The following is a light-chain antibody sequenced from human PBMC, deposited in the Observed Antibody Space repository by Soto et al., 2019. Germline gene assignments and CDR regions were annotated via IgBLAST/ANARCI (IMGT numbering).Light chain of an antibody. V-gene: IGKV3-15*01. CDR2: GES. J-gene: IGKJ4*01. CDR3: QQYTNWPLP. Sequence: EIVMTQSPATLSLSPGDRATLSCRASQSVRSHLAWFQQKPGQPPRLLIFGESTRATGVPARFSGSGSGTEFTLIISSLQSEDFAVYCGQQYTNWPLPFGGLTKVDI. CDR1: QSVRSH.